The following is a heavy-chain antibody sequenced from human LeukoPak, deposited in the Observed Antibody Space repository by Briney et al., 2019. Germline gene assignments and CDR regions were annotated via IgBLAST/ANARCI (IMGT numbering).Heavy chain of an antibody. CDR1: GFTFSDYY. CDR2: ISSSGSTI. Sequence: GGSLRLSCAASGFTFSDYYMSWLRQAPGKGLEWVSYISSSGSTISYADSVKGRFTISSDNAKTSLYLQINSLRAEDTAVYYCARSTVTTLVDYWGQGTLVTVSS. D-gene: IGHD4-17*01. CDR3: ARSTVTTLVDY. J-gene: IGHJ4*02. V-gene: IGHV3-11*04.